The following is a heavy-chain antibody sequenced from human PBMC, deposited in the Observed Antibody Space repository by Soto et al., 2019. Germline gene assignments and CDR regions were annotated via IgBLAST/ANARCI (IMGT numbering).Heavy chain of an antibody. CDR1: GFTFISYW. CDR3: ARDGHRDLDY. Sequence: LRLSCAASGFTFISYWMSWVRQAPGKGLEWVANIKQDGSEKYCVDSVKGRFTISRDNAKNSLYLQMNSLRAEDTAVYYCARDGHRDLDYWGQRLLVSVCS. J-gene: IGHJ4*02. CDR2: IKQDGSEK. V-gene: IGHV3-7*03.